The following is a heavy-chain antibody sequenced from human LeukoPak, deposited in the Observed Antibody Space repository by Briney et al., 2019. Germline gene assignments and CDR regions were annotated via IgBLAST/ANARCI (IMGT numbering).Heavy chain of an antibody. CDR2: IIPIFGTA. V-gene: IGHV1-69*06. Sequence: SVKVSCKASGGTFSSYAISWVRQAPGQGLEWMGGIIPIFGTANYAQKFQGRVTITADKSTSTAYMELSSLRSEDTAVYYCARDTFRNSAATRGLPDYCGQGTLVTVSS. D-gene: IGHD2-2*01. CDR1: GGTFSSYA. J-gene: IGHJ4*02. CDR3: ARDTFRNSAATRGLPDY.